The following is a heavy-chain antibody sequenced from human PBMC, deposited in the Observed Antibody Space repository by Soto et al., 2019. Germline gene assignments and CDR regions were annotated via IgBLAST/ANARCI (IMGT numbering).Heavy chain of an antibody. Sequence: EVQVVVSGGGLVQPGGSLSLSCAVSGFTFSNFYMSWVRQAPGKGLEWVAIIKRDGIEKHYLDSVNGRFSISRDNAKNSLYLQIHSLRAEDTAVYYCVRGSGFILDVWGQGATVSVSS. D-gene: IGHD3-22*01. J-gene: IGHJ6*02. CDR3: VRGSGFILDV. CDR1: GFTFSNFY. CDR2: IKRDGIEK. V-gene: IGHV3-7*01.